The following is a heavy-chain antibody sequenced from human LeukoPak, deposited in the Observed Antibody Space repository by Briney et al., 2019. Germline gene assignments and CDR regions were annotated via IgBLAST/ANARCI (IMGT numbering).Heavy chain of an antibody. D-gene: IGHD3-22*01. V-gene: IGHV4-59*08. CDR3: ASVVSYDSSGYGNNWFDP. J-gene: IGHJ5*02. CDR1: SGSISNYY. Sequence: SETLSLTCTVSSGSISNYYWSWIRQPPGKGLEWIGYIYYSGNTNYDPSLKSRVTISVDTSKNQFSLKLSSVTAADTAVYYCASVVSYDSSGYGNNWFDPWGQGTLVTVSS. CDR2: IYYSGNT.